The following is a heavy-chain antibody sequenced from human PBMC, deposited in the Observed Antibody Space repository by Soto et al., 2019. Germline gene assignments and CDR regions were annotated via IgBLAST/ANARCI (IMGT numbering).Heavy chain of an antibody. CDR2: IVVASGQT. D-gene: IGHD2-15*01. V-gene: IGHV1-58*02. J-gene: IGHJ6*02. CDR1: GSGFISSG. CDR3: SADRPDIGVGWWV. Sequence: SVKVSCKASGSGFISSGIQWVRQAHGQRLEWIGWIVVASGQTNYAQNFRGRVAITRDTSTATAYIELTGLTSEDTAVYFCSADRPDIGVGWWVWGPGTTVTVSS.